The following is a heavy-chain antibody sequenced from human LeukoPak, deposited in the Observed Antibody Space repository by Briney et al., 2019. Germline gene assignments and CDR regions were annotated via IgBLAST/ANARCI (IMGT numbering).Heavy chain of an antibody. V-gene: IGHV1-2*02. D-gene: IGHD2-15*01. J-gene: IGHJ4*02. CDR3: ARVLHSTDRLGSTLGY. CDR1: GYTFTGYY. Sequence: SVKVSCKASGYTFTGYYMHWVRQAPGQGLEWMGWINPNSGGTNYAQKFQGRVTIPRETSISTADMELSRLRADDTDVYYWARVLHSTDRLGSTLGYWGQGTLVTVSS. CDR2: INPNSGGT.